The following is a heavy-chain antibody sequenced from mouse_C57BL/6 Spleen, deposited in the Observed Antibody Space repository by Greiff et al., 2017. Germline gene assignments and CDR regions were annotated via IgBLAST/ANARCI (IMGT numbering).Heavy chain of an antibody. V-gene: IGHV1-63*01. Sequence: QVQPKQSGAELVRPGTSVKMSCKASGYTFTNYWIGWAKQRPGHGLEWIGDIYPGGGYTNYNEKFKGKATLTADKSSSTAYMQFSSLTSEDSAIYYCARYYYGSSQPLDVWGTGTTVTVSS. CDR3: ARYYYGSSQPLDV. CDR2: IYPGGGYT. D-gene: IGHD1-1*01. J-gene: IGHJ1*03. CDR1: GYTFTNYW.